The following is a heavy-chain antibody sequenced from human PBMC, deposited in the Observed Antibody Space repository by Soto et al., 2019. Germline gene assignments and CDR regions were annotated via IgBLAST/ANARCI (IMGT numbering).Heavy chain of an antibody. Sequence: QVQLVESGGGVVQPGRSLRLSCAASGFTFSNYGIHWVRQAPGKGLEWVAVISYDGRNKYYADYVKGRFTISRDNSKNTLYLQMNSLRAEDTAVYYCAKQEGVGYNYGHFDYWGQGTLVTVSS. D-gene: IGHD1-1*01. CDR2: ISYDGRNK. CDR1: GFTFSNYG. CDR3: AKQEGVGYNYGHFDY. J-gene: IGHJ4*02. V-gene: IGHV3-30*18.